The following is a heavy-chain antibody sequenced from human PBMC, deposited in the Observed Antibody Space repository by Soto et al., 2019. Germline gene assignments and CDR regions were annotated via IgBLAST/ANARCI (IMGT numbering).Heavy chain of an antibody. D-gene: IGHD1-26*01. CDR2: IYYSGST. V-gene: IGHV4-39*01. Sequence: SETLSLTCTVSGGSISSSRSYWGWIRQPPGKGLECIGSIYYSGSTYYSPSLKSRVTISVDTSKNRFSLKLSSVTAADTAVYYCARRGLVGATTFDYWGQGTLVTVSS. CDR3: ARRGLVGATTFDY. CDR1: GGSISSSRSY. J-gene: IGHJ4*02.